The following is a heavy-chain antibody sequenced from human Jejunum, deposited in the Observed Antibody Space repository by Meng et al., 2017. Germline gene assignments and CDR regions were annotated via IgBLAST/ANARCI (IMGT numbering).Heavy chain of an antibody. Sequence: GGSLRLSCAASGFPFSDSDMHWVRQTSGKGLEWVSAIGRGGDTYYPDSVKGRFTISRGNPQNSLYLPLNNLRPGDTAMYYCASEVWDTVTSNWYSDLSGRSTLVTVSS. V-gene: IGHV3-13*01. CDR1: GFPFSDSD. J-gene: IGHJ2*01. D-gene: IGHD4-17*01. CDR2: IGRGGDT. CDR3: ASEVWDTVTSNWYSDL.